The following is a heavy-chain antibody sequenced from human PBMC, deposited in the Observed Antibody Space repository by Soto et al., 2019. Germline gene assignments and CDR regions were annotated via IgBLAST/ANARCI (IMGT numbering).Heavy chain of an antibody. J-gene: IGHJ5*02. CDR3: ARMGYGGYSLAFDP. V-gene: IGHV1-18*01. CDR2: ISAYNGYT. CDR1: GYTFSNYG. Sequence: GASVKVSCKASGYTFSNYGITWVRQAPGQGLEWMGWISAYNGYTKYAQNLQGRLTMTTDTSASTAYIGLWSLTSDDTAVYYCARMGYGGYSLAFDPWGQGTLVTVSS. D-gene: IGHD2-21*02.